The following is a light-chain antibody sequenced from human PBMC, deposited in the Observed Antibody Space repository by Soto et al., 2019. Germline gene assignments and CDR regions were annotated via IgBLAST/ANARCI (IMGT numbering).Light chain of an antibody. CDR1: SSDVGSYKL. CDR2: EVS. J-gene: IGLJ7*01. CDR3: CSYAGTSTHTV. V-gene: IGLV2-23*02. Sequence: QSVLTQPASVSGSPGQSITISCTGTSSDVGSYKLVSWYQQHPGKAPKLMISEVSKRPSGISDRFSGSKSGSTASLTISGRHAEDEDDYYFCSYAGTSTHTVFGGGTQLTVL.